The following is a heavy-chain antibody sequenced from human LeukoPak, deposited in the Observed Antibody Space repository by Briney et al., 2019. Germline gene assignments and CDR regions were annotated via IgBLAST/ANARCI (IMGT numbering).Heavy chain of an antibody. J-gene: IGHJ4*02. CDR3: ARNKRDYGGNPFDY. Sequence: PSQTLSPTCTVSGGSISSGGYYWSWIRQHPGKGLEWIGYIYYSGSTYYNPSLKSRVTISVDTSKNQFSLKLSSVTAADTAVYYCARNKRDYGGNPFDYWGQGTLVTVSS. V-gene: IGHV4-31*03. CDR2: IYYSGST. D-gene: IGHD4-23*01. CDR1: GGSISSGGYY.